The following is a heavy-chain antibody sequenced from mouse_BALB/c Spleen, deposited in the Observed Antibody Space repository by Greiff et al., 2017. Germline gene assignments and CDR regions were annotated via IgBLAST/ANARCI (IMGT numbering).Heavy chain of an antibody. CDR1: GFTFSSYG. J-gene: IGHJ1*01. CDR3: ARLYDYDGDWYFDV. CDR2: ISSGGSYT. V-gene: IGHV5-6*01. Sequence: EVNVVESGGDLVKPGGSLKLSCAASGFTFSSYGMSWVRQTPDKRLEWVATISSGGSYTYYPDSVKGRFTISRDNAKNTLYLQMSSLKSEDTAMYYCARLYDYDGDWYFDVWGAGTTVTVSS. D-gene: IGHD2-4*01.